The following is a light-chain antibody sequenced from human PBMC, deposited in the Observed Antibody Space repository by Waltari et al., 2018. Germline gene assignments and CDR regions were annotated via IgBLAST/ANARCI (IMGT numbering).Light chain of an antibody. CDR2: DAS. CDR1: QDISNY. CDR3: QQYDNLPLT. V-gene: IGKV1-33*01. Sequence: DIQMTQSPSSLSASVGDRVTITCQASQDISNYLNWYQQKPGKAPKLLIYDASNLETGVPSMFSGSGSETDFTFCISCLQPEDIATYYCQQYDNLPLTFGGGTKVEIK. J-gene: IGKJ4*02.